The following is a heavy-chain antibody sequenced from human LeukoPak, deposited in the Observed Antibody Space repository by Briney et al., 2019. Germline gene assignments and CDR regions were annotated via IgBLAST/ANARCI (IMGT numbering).Heavy chain of an antibody. CDR1: GFTFSSYA. CDR3: AKDPVPRIAVAGTLTAAY. D-gene: IGHD6-19*01. J-gene: IGHJ4*02. Sequence: GGSLRLSCAASGFTFSSYAMSCVRQAPGKGLEWVSAISGSGGSTYYADSVKGRFTISRDNSKNTLYLQMNSLRAEDTAVYYCAKDPVPRIAVAGTLTAAYWGQGTLVTVSS. CDR2: ISGSGGST. V-gene: IGHV3-23*01.